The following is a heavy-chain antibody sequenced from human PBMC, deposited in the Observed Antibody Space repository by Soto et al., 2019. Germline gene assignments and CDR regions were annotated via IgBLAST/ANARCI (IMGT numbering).Heavy chain of an antibody. CDR3: ATPAGYCSGGTCYSFDL. J-gene: IGHJ4*02. D-gene: IGHD2-15*01. Sequence: GGSLRLSCAASGLTFSNHAMSWVRQAPGKGLEWVSAITGSGGSTDYADSVKGRFTISRDNSMKTLYLQMNSLRVEDTAVYYCATPAGYCSGGTCYSFDLWGQGTLVTVSS. CDR1: GLTFSNHA. CDR2: ITGSGGST. V-gene: IGHV3-23*01.